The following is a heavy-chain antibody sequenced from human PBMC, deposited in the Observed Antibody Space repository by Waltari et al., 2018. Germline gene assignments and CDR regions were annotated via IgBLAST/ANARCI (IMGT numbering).Heavy chain of an antibody. CDR1: GYSISRGYY. V-gene: IGHV4-38-2*01. CDR3: ARLVVVVAAHFDY. CDR2: IYHSGST. J-gene: IGHJ4*02. D-gene: IGHD2-15*01. Sequence: QVQLQESGPGLVNPSETLSLTCAVSGYSISRGYYWCWIRQPPGKGLEWIGSIYHSGSTYYNPSLKSRVTISVDTSKNQFSLKLSSVTAADTAVYYCARLVVVVAAHFDYWGQGTLVTVSS.